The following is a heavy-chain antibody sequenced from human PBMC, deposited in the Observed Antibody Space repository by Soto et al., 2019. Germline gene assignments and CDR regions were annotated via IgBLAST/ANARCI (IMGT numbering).Heavy chain of an antibody. CDR2: SIPIFGTA. D-gene: IGHD2-8*01. V-gene: IGHV1-69*01. CDR3: ARDRRTMLEAGATFDY. J-gene: IGHJ4*02. Sequence: QVQLVQSGAELKKPGSSVKVSCKVSGVTLSSYAISWVRQAPGQGLEWMGGSIPIFGTANHAHNFQGRVTFTADESTSTVYMELSGLRSEDTATYYCARDRRTMLEAGATFDYWGQGTRVTVSS. CDR1: GVTLSSYA.